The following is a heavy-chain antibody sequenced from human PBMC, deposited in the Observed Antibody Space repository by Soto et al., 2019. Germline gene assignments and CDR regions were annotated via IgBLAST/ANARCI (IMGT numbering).Heavy chain of an antibody. CDR2: ISGSGGST. J-gene: IGHJ4*02. CDR3: AKDIARPLTLGYCSGGSCYSVDY. D-gene: IGHD2-15*01. Sequence: GGSLRLSCAASGFTFSSYAMSWVRQAPGKGLEWVSAISGSGGSTYYADSVKGRFTISRDNSKNTLYLQMNSLRAEETAVYYCAKDIARPLTLGYCSGGSCYSVDYWGQGTLVTVSS. V-gene: IGHV3-23*01. CDR1: GFTFSSYA.